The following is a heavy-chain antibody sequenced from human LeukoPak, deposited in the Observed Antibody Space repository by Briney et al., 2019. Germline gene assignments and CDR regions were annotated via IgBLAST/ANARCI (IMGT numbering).Heavy chain of an antibody. V-gene: IGHV3-30*03. Sequence: SGGSLRLSCAASGFTFSSYGMHWVRQAPGKGLEWVAVISYDGSNKYYADSVKGRFTISRDNSRNFLYQQMNSLRPEDMAVLQIVVVIGSFDYWGQGTLVIVSS. CDR3: VVVIGSFDY. CDR2: ISYDGSNK. J-gene: IGHJ4*02. CDR1: GFTFSSYG. D-gene: IGHD2-21*01.